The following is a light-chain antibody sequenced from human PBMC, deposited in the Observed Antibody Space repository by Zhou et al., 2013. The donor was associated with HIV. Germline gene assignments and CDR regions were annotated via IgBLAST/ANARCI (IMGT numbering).Light chain of an antibody. V-gene: IGKV3-20*01. CDR1: QSIRSNF. CDR3: QQYGYSPRT. Sequence: EIVLTQSPGTLSLSPGERATLSCRASQSIRSNFLAWYQQRPGQPPMLLVYAASSRVNGIPERFSARGSGTDFTLTINKLEPEDFAVYYCQQYGYSPRTFGQGTKVGN. CDR2: AAS. J-gene: IGKJ1*01.